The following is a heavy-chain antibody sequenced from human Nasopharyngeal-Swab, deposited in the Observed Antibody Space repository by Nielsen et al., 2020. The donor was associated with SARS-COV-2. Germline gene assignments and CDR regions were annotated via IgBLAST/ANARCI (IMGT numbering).Heavy chain of an antibody. V-gene: IGHV1-18*01. Sequence: ASVKVSCKASGYTFTSYGISWVRQAPGQGLEWMGWISAYNGNTNYAQKFQGRVTITRDTSASTAYMELSSLRSEDTAVYYCARGVFWSRLRLGGLDYWGQGTLGTVSS. CDR2: ISAYNGNT. J-gene: IGHJ4*02. D-gene: IGHD5-12*01. CDR3: ARGVFWSRLRLGGLDY. CDR1: GYTFTSYG.